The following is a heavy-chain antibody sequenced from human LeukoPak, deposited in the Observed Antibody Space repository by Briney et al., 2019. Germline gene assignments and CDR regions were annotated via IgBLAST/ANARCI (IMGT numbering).Heavy chain of an antibody. CDR1: GFTFSSYS. CDR2: ISSSSSYI. J-gene: IGHJ4*02. V-gene: IGHV3-21*01. D-gene: IGHD3-3*01. CDR3: ARGLDFWSGYYTGFVSINEGQQNY. Sequence: PGGSLRLSCAASGFTFSSYSMNWVRQAPGKGLEWVSSISSSSSYIYYADSVKGRFTISRDNAKNSLYLQMNSLRAEDTAVYYCARGLDFWSGYYTGFVSINEGQQNYWGQGTLVTVSS.